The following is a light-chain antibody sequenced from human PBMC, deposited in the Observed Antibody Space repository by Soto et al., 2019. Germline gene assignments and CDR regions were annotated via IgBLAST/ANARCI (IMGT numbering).Light chain of an antibody. CDR1: SSKIGAGYD. Sequence: QPVLTQPPSVSGAPWQRVTISCTGGSSKIGAGYDVHWYQQFPGTAPKLLIYGNSNRPSGVPDRFSGSKSDTSASLAITGLQAEDFSDYYCQSYYSSLSCYVFGTGTKSPS. V-gene: IGLV1-40*01. CDR2: GNS. CDR3: QSYYSSLSCYV. J-gene: IGLJ1*01.